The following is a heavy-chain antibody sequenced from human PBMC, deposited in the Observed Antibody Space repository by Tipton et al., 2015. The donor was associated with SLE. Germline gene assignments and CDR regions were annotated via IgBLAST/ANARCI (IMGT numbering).Heavy chain of an antibody. CDR2: ISGDGGTT. V-gene: IGHV3-64*01. CDR3: ARVTTGTLDY. CDR1: GFTFSSYG. J-gene: IGHJ4*02. D-gene: IGHD1-1*01. Sequence: SLRLSCAASGFTFSSYGMHWVRQAPGKGLEYVSSISGDGGTTSYANSVKGRFTIYRDNSNNRLYLQMGSVRAEDMAVYYCARVTTGTLDYWGQGTLVTVSS.